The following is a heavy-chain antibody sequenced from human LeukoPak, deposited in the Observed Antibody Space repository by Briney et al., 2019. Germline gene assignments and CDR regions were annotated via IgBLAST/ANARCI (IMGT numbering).Heavy chain of an antibody. Sequence: EPGGSLRLSCAASGFTFSSYGMHWVRQAPGKGLEWVAVIWYDGSNKYYADSVKGRFTISRDNSKNTLYLQMNSLRAEDTAVYCCARDYDYYGMDVWGQGTTVTVSS. CDR2: IWYDGSNK. CDR3: ARDYDYYGMDV. CDR1: GFTFSSYG. D-gene: IGHD3-16*01. V-gene: IGHV3-33*01. J-gene: IGHJ6*02.